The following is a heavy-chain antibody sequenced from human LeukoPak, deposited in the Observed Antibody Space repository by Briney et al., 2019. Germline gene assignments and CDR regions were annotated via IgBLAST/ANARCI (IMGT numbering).Heavy chain of an antibody. J-gene: IGHJ5*02. CDR3: ARGTPITMIVKWLSWFDP. V-gene: IGHV4-34*01. D-gene: IGHD3-22*01. Sequence: SETLSLTCAAYGGSFSGYYWSWIRQPPGKGLEWIGEINHSGSTNYNPSLKSRVTISVDTSKNQFSLKLSSVTAADTAVYYCARGTPITMIVKWLSWFDPWGQGTLVTVSS. CDR2: INHSGST. CDR1: GGSFSGYY.